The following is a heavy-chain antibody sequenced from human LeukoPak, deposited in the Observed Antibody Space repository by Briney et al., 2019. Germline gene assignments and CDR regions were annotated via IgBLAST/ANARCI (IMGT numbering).Heavy chain of an antibody. Sequence: PGGSLRLSCAASGFTVSSSYMSWVRQAPGKGLEWVSLIYSADNTHYADSVKGRFSISRDNSKNTLYLQMNSLRAEDTAVYYCARDTLETYDSNGYYHGYWGQGTLVTVSS. D-gene: IGHD3-22*01. CDR2: IYSADNT. CDR3: ARDTLETYDSNGYYHGY. J-gene: IGHJ4*02. V-gene: IGHV3-53*01. CDR1: GFTVSSSY.